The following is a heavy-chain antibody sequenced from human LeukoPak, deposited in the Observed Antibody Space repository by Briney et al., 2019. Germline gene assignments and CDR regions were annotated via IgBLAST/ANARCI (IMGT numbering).Heavy chain of an antibody. D-gene: IGHD6-19*01. Sequence: ASVKVSCKASGYTFTSHCMHWVRQAPGQGLEWMGIINPSGGSTSYAQKFQGRVTMTRDTSTSTVYMELNSLRSEDTAVYYCARTAVAGYYFDYWGQGTLVTVSS. CDR3: ARTAVAGYYFDY. CDR1: GYTFTSHC. V-gene: IGHV1-46*01. CDR2: INPSGGST. J-gene: IGHJ4*02.